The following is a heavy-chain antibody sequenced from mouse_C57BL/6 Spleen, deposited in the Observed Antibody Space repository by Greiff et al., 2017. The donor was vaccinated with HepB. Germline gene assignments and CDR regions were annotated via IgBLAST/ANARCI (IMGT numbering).Heavy chain of an antibody. CDR2: ISSGSSTI. CDR1: GFTFSDYG. D-gene: IGHD4-1*02. Sequence: EVKLVESGGGLVKPGGSLKLSCAASGFTFSDYGMHWVRQSPEKGLEWVAYISSGSSTIYYADTVKGRFTISRDNAKNTLFLQMTSLRSEDTAMYYCARPTGAWFAYWGQGTLVTVSA. CDR3: ARPTGAWFAY. V-gene: IGHV5-17*01. J-gene: IGHJ3*01.